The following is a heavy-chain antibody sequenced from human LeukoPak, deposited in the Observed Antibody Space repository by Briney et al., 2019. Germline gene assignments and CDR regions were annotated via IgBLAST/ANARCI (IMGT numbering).Heavy chain of an antibody. Sequence: PGGSLRLSCAASGFTFTNYWMHWVRQAPGKGLMWVSRVNSDGGGTIYADSVKGRFTVSRDNTKNSVYLQMSSLGADDTGVYYCARGGLDHAYDIWGQGTMVTVSS. CDR2: VNSDGGGT. V-gene: IGHV3-74*01. CDR3: ARGGLDHAYDI. J-gene: IGHJ3*02. D-gene: IGHD6-19*01. CDR1: GFTFTNYW.